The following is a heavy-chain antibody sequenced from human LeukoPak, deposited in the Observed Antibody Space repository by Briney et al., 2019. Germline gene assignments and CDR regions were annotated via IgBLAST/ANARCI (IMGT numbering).Heavy chain of an antibody. CDR3: ARTPPPMVRGVPHWFDP. J-gene: IGHJ5*02. Sequence: PGGSLRLSCAASGFTFSNYEMHWVRQAPGKGLEWVSVVYSGGTTYYADSVKGRFTISRDNSINTLYLQMNSLRPEDTAVYYCARTPPPMVRGVPHWFDPWGQGTLVTVSS. CDR1: GFTFSNYE. D-gene: IGHD3-10*01. V-gene: IGHV3-53*01. CDR2: VYSGGTT.